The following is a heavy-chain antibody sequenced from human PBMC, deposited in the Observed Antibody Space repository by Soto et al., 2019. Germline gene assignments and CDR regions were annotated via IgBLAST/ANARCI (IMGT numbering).Heavy chain of an antibody. Sequence: GGSLRLSCAASGFTFSSYAMHWVRQAPGKGLEWVAVISYDGSNKYYADSVKGRFTISRDNSKNTLYLQMNSLRAEDTAVYYCARATYYYDSRFDYWGQGTLVTVSS. CDR1: GFTFSSYA. CDR3: ARATYYYDSRFDY. J-gene: IGHJ4*02. V-gene: IGHV3-30-3*01. CDR2: ISYDGSNK. D-gene: IGHD3-22*01.